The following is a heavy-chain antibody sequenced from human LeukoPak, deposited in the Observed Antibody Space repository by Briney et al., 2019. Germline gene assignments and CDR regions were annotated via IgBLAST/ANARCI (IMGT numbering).Heavy chain of an antibody. J-gene: IGHJ5*02. V-gene: IGHV4-61*02. CDR1: GGSISSGSYY. CDR2: TYTSGST. Sequence: SETLSLTCTVSGGSISSGSYYWSWIRQPAGKGLEWIGRTYTSGSTNYNPSLKSRVTISVDTSKNQFSLKLSSVTAADTAVYYCARELGMIAVAGKGWFDPWGQGTLVTVSS. D-gene: IGHD6-19*01. CDR3: ARELGMIAVAGKGWFDP.